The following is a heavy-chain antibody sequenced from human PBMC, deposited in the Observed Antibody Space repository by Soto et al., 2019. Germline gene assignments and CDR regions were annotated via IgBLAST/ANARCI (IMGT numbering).Heavy chain of an antibody. CDR2: INPYNGNT. J-gene: IGHJ4*02. D-gene: IGHD3-16*01. CDR3: SRDWFGIDY. V-gene: IGHV1-18*01. CDR1: GYPFTSYG. Sequence: QVQLVQSGAEVKKPGASVKVSCKASGYPFTSYGISWVRQAPGQGLEWMGWINPYNGNTNYAQKLQGRVTMTTDTSTNTAYMALRSLRSDDTAVYYCSRDWFGIDYWGQGNLVTVSS.